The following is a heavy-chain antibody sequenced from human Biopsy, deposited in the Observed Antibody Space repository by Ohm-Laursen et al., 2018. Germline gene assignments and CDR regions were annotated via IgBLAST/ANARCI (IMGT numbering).Heavy chain of an antibody. CDR1: GYTFTSYH. D-gene: IGHD3-22*01. J-gene: IGHJ5*02. Sequence: SVKVSCKASGYTFTSYHVHWVRRAPGQGLEWMGWINAKTGDTNYAQKFQGRVTMTRDTSISTAYVDLSSLRSDDTAVYYCTRGGYYYDSLAYYYWFDPWGQGTLVTVSS. V-gene: IGHV1-2*02. CDR3: TRGGYYYDSLAYYYWFDP. CDR2: INAKTGDT.